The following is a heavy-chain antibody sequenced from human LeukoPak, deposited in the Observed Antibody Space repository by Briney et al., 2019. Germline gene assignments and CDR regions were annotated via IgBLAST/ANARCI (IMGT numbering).Heavy chain of an antibody. V-gene: IGHV1-2*02. D-gene: IGHD3-22*01. CDR3: ARVLPVGDSTEPPRAIDV. CDR1: GYTFTGYY. Sequence: ASVKVSCKASGYTFTGYYMHWVRQAPGQGLEWMGWINPNSGGKNNAHKFRGRVTMTSDTSISTAYMELSRLRADATAVYYCARVLPVGDSTEPPRAIDVWREGT. J-gene: IGHJ3*01. CDR2: INPNSGGK.